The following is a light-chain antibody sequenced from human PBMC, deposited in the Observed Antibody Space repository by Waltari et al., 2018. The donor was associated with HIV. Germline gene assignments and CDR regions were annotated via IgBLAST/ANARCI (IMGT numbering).Light chain of an antibody. V-gene: IGLV2-14*01. CDR3: SSYSPRTSVV. CDR2: EVS. CDR1: TSDISSLNF. Sequence: HSVLTQPASVSGSPGQSITISCSGPTSDISSLNFVSWYQQYPGRAPRLIIFEVSSRPSGISDRFSGSKSGDTASLTISALRTEDEADYFCSSYSPRTSVVFGGGTKVTVL. J-gene: IGLJ3*02.